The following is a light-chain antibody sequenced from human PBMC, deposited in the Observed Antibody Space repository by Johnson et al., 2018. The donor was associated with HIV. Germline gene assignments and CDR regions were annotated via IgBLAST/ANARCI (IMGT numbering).Light chain of an antibody. Sequence: QSVLTQPPSVSAAPGHKVTISCSGSSSNIENNYVSWYQHLPRTAPKLLIYETNKRPSGTPDRFSGSKSATSATLGITGLQTGDEADYYCGTWDSSLRSGFFGTGTKVTVL. CDR1: SSNIENNY. J-gene: IGLJ1*01. V-gene: IGLV1-51*02. CDR2: ETN. CDR3: GTWDSSLRSGF.